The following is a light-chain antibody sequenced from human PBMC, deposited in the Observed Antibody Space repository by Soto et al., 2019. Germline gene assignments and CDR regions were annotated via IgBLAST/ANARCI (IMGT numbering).Light chain of an antibody. CDR3: GTWDNSLSAV. V-gene: IGLV1-51*01. CDR1: SSNIGSNY. Sequence: QSVLTQPPSVSAAPGQTVTISCSGSSSNIGSNYVSWYQQLPGTAPKLLIYDNGKRPSGIPDRFSGSQSGTSATLGITGLQTGDEADYYCGTWDNSLSAVFGGGTKLTV. J-gene: IGLJ2*01. CDR2: DNG.